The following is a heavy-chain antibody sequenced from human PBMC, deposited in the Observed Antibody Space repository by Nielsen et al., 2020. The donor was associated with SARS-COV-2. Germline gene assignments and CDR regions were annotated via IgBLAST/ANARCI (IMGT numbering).Heavy chain of an antibody. D-gene: IGHD3-9*01. CDR3: AKDFRPIDILTGYYFVRFPSPIDY. V-gene: IGHV3-33*06. Sequence: GRQAPGKGLEWVAVIWYDGSNKYYADSVKGRFTISRDNSKNTLYLQMNSLRAEDTAVYYCAKDFRPIDILTGYYFVRFPSPIDYWGQGTLVTVSS. CDR2: IWYDGSNK. J-gene: IGHJ4*02.